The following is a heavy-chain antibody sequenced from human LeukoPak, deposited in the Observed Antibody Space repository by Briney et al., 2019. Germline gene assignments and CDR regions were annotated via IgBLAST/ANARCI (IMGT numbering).Heavy chain of an antibody. Sequence: SETLSLTCTVSGGAISSSTYYWGWIRQPPGKGLEWIGTLSYSGSTYYNPSLKSRVTISVDTSKNQFSLRLRSVTAADTAMYYCARGTLYRGWSYYLDFWGQGSQVTVSS. CDR2: LSYSGST. CDR3: ARGTLYRGWSYYLDF. J-gene: IGHJ4*02. D-gene: IGHD6-19*01. V-gene: IGHV4-39*07. CDR1: GGAISSSTYY.